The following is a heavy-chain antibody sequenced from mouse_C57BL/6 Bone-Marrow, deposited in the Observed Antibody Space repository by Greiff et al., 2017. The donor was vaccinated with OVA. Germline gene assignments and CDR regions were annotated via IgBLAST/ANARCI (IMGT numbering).Heavy chain of an antibody. D-gene: IGHD1-1*01. CDR1: GYTFTSYT. J-gene: IGHJ1*03. CDR3: AREKNYYGSSYGYFDV. CDR2: INPSSGYT. Sequence: VQLQQSGAELARPGASVKMSCKASGYTFTSYTMHWVKQRPGQGLAWIGYINPSSGYTKYNQKFKDKATLTADKSSSTAYMQLSSLTSEDSAVYYCAREKNYYGSSYGYFDVWGTGTTVTVSS. V-gene: IGHV1-4*01.